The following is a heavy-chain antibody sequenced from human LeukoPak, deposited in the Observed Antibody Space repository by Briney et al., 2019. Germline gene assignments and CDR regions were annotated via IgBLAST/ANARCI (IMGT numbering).Heavy chain of an antibody. D-gene: IGHD2-2*01. CDR3: AKGPLRGTAAAIDY. J-gene: IGHJ4*02. V-gene: IGHV3-30*18. CDR2: ISYDGRNK. CDR1: GFTFNNYG. Sequence: GGSLRLSCAASGFTFNNYGMHWVRQAPGKGLEWVAVISYDGRNKHYPDSVKGRFTISRDISTDTLWLQMDSLRTEDTTVYYCAKGPLRGTAAAIDYWGQGTLVTVSS.